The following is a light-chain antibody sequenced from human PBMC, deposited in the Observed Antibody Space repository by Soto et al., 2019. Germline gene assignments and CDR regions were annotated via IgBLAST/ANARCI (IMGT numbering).Light chain of an antibody. CDR1: QGISSY. J-gene: IGKJ4*01. V-gene: IGKV1-9*01. CDR2: GAS. CDR3: QQLNSYPG. Sequence: DIQLTQSPSFLSASVGDRVTITCRASQGISSYLAWYQQKPGKAPKLLIYGASTLQSGVTSRFSGSGSGTEFTLTISSLQPEDFASYYCQQLNSYPGFGGGTKVEIK.